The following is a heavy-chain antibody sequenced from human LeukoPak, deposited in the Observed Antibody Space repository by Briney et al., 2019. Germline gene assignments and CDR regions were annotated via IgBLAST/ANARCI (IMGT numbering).Heavy chain of an antibody. Sequence: SETLSLTCTVSGGSISSYYWSWIRQPPGKGLEWIGYIYYSGSTNYNPSLKSRVTISVDTSKNQFSLRLSSVTAADTAVYYCARGTRRDSSSWYKRYNWFDPWGQGTLVTVSS. CDR1: GGSISSYY. V-gene: IGHV4-59*01. D-gene: IGHD6-13*01. J-gene: IGHJ5*02. CDR2: IYYSGST. CDR3: ARGTRRDSSSWYKRYNWFDP.